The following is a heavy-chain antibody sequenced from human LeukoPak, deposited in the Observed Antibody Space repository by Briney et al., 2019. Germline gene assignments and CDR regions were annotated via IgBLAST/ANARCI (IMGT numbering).Heavy chain of an antibody. CDR3: AKQPRGWLLHYYYYYMDV. Sequence: PGRSLRLSCAASGFTFSSSAMSWVRQAPGKGLEWVSAISGSGGSTYYADSVKGRFTISRDNSKNTLYLQMNSLRAEDTAVYYCAKQPRGWLLHYYYYYMDVWGKGTTVTVSS. CDR2: ISGSGGST. CDR1: GFTFSSSA. D-gene: IGHD4-23*01. V-gene: IGHV3-23*01. J-gene: IGHJ6*03.